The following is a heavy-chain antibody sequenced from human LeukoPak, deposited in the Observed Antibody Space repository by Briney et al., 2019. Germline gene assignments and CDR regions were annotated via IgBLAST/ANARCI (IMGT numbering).Heavy chain of an antibody. CDR3: ARLFVYGSGAEAFDY. J-gene: IGHJ4*02. Sequence: GGTLRLSCAASGFTFSSYGMSWVRQAPGKGLEWVANINEDGSEKYYLDSVRGRFTISRDNAKNSLYLQMDSLRAEDTAVYYCARLFVYGSGAEAFDYWGQGALVTVSS. D-gene: IGHD3-10*01. V-gene: IGHV3-7*01. CDR1: GFTFSSYG. CDR2: INEDGSEK.